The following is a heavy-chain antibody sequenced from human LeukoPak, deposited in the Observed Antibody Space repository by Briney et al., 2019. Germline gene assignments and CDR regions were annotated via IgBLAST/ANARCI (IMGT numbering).Heavy chain of an antibody. D-gene: IGHD6-19*01. J-gene: IGHJ4*02. CDR1: GFGVSSSY. CDR3: AKGIAVVDY. CDR2: IYSSGSA. V-gene: IGHV3-66*01. Sequence: SGGSLRLSCAASGFGVSSSYMIWVRRAPGKGLDWISVIYSSGSAYYADSVKGRFTISRDNSKNTLYLQMNSLRAEDTAVYYCAKGIAVVDYWGQGTLVTVSS.